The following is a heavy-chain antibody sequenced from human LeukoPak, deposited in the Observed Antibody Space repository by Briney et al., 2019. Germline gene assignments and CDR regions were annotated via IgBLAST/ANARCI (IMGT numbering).Heavy chain of an antibody. V-gene: IGHV6-1*01. Sequence: SQTLSLTCAISGDSVSSNSAAWNWIRQSPSRGLGWLGRTYYRSKWYNDYAVSVKSRITINPDTSKNQFSLQLNSVTPEDTAVYYCAREVQWLVHPHNYYFDYWGQGTLVTVSS. CDR2: TYYRSKWYN. D-gene: IGHD6-19*01. CDR1: GDSVSSNSAA. J-gene: IGHJ4*02. CDR3: AREVQWLVHPHNYYFDY.